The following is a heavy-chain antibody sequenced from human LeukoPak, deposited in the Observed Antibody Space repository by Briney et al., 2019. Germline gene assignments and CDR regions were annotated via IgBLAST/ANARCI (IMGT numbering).Heavy chain of an antibody. J-gene: IGHJ4*02. CDR1: GGTFSSYA. V-gene: IGHV1-69*04. D-gene: IGHD6-19*01. Sequence: ASVKVSCKASGGTFSSYAISWVRQAPGQGLEWMGRIIPILGIANYAQKFQGRVTITADKSTSTAYMELSSLRSEDTAVYYCARHGEKSYPGIAVAGDDYWGQGTLVTVSS. CDR2: IIPILGIA. CDR3: ARHGEKSYPGIAVAGDDY.